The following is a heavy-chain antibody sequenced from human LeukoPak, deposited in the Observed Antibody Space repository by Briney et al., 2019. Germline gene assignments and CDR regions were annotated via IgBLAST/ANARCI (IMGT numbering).Heavy chain of an antibody. Sequence: ASVKDSCKASGYTFSNYGIHWLRQAPGQGLEWMGRINPNSGATNYAQKFQGRVTMTRDTSISTAYMELSRLRSDDTAVYYCARGAGTLTPPDYWGQGTLVTVSS. CDR3: ARGAGTLTPPDY. CDR1: GYTFSNYG. J-gene: IGHJ4*02. CDR2: INPNSGAT. D-gene: IGHD6-19*01. V-gene: IGHV1-2*06.